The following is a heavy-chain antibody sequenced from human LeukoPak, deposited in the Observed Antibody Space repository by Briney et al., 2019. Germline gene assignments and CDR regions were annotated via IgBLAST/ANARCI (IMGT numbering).Heavy chain of an antibody. CDR2: ISGSGGST. Sequence: PGGSLRLSCAASGFTFSSYAMSWVRQAPGKGLEWVSAISGSGGSTYYADSVKGRFTISRDNSKNTLYLQMNSLRAEDTAVYYCAKDEGYCSSTSCLDLDYWGQGTLVTVSS. CDR1: GFTFSSYA. CDR3: AKDEGYCSSTSCLDLDY. D-gene: IGHD2-2*01. V-gene: IGHV3-23*01. J-gene: IGHJ4*02.